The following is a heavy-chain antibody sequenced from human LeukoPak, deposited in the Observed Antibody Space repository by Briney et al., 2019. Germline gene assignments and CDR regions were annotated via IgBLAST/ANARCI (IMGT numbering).Heavy chain of an antibody. CDR1: GGSISTYD. V-gene: IGHV4-4*07. J-gene: IGHJ4*02. CDR3: AKMQYSSGWGY. CDR2: LYTSGNT. D-gene: IGHD6-19*01. Sequence: SETLSLTCTVSGGSISTYDWTWIRQPAGKGLEWIGRLYTSGNTNYNPSLKSRVTMSVDTSKNQFSLKLNSVTAADTAMYYCAKMQYSSGWGYWGQGTLVTVSS.